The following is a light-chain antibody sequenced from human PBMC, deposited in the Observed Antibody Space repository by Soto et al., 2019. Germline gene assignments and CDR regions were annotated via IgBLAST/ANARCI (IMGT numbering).Light chain of an antibody. CDR1: QSVNNL. J-gene: IGKJ4*01. V-gene: IGKV3-11*01. Sequence: EIVLTQSPATLSLSPGERATLSCRASQSVNNLLAWYQQKPGQPPRLLIYDASNRATGIPARFSGSGSGTYFTLTISSLEPEDFAVYYCQQRSTWPRALTFGGGTKVEIK. CDR3: QQRSTWPRALT. CDR2: DAS.